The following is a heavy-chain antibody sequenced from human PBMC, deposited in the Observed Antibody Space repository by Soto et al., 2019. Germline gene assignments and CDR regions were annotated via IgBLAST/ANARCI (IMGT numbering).Heavy chain of an antibody. Sequence: QVHLQESGPGVVKPSGTLSLSCVVSGGSVGSNNWWSWVRQAPGKGLGWLGEIYHSGSSRYSPSLKSRLTMSLDNSKTHFSLTLSSVTAADTAVYYCATWKTTTFDIWGPGTLVTVSS. CDR1: GGSVGSNNW. D-gene: IGHD1-1*01. CDR3: ATWKTTTFDI. J-gene: IGHJ3*02. CDR2: IYHSGSS. V-gene: IGHV4-4*02.